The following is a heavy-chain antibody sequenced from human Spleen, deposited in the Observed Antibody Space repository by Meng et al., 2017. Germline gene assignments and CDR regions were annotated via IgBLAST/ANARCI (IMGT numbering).Heavy chain of an antibody. Sequence: QVQLQQSGPGLVKPSETLSLTCGSPGDSVSSNRAAWNWIRQSPSRGLKWLGRTYYGSKWSHDYAVSVKSRIIINADTSKNQFSLQLNSVTPGDTAVYYCARGFAPVAPGAFDYWGQGTLVTVSS. J-gene: IGHJ4*02. CDR3: ARGFAPVAPGAFDY. CDR1: GDSVSSNRAA. V-gene: IGHV6-1*01. D-gene: IGHD2-2*01. CDR2: TYYGSKWSH.